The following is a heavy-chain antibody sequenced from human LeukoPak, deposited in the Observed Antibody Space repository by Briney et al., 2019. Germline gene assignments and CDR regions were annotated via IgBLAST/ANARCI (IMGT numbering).Heavy chain of an antibody. CDR3: ARDSPAYWSGGNCYNWSFYL. CDR1: GDSITNRNW. CDR2: ISHSGST. Sequence: PSGTLSLTCAVSGDSITNRNWWNWVRQPPGKGLEWIGEISHSGSTNYNPSLKSRVTIDKSKNEFSLNLSSVTAADTAVYYCARDSPAYWSGGNCYNWSFYLWGRGTLVSVSS. D-gene: IGHD2-15*01. V-gene: IGHV4-4*02. J-gene: IGHJ2*01.